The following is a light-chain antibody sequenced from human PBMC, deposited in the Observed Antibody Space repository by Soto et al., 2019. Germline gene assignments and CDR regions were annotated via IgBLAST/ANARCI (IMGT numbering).Light chain of an antibody. CDR2: WAS. CDR3: QQYYNIPFT. V-gene: IGKV4-1*01. CDR1: QSVLFSGNIKNQ. J-gene: IGKJ3*01. Sequence: DIVMTQSPDSLAVSLGERATINCRSSQSVLFSGNIKNQLAWYQQKPGHPPKLLISWASSRGSGVPDRFSGSGSGTDFTLTISSLQAEDVAVYYCQQYYNIPFTFGPGTKVDIK.